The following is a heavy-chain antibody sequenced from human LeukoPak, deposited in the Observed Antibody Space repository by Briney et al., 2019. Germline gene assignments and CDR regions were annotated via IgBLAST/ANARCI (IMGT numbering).Heavy chain of an antibody. Sequence: SQTLSLTCAISGDSVSSNSAAWNWIRQSPSRGLEWLGRTYYRSKWYNDYAVSVKSRITINPDTSKNQFSLQLNSVTPEDTAVYYGARGKFESSSVGFDPWGQGTLVTVSS. D-gene: IGHD6-13*01. CDR1: GDSVSSNSAA. V-gene: IGHV6-1*01. CDR3: ARGKFESSSVGFDP. J-gene: IGHJ5*02. CDR2: TYYRSKWYN.